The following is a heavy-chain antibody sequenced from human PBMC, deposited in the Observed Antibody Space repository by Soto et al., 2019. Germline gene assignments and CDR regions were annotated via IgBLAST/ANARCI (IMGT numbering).Heavy chain of an antibody. D-gene: IGHD3-22*01. CDR2: SIPIFGTA. V-gene: IGHV1-69*01. CDR3: ARRLYAYYSDSSGYRGGWFDP. J-gene: IGHJ5*02. CDR1: GGTFSSYA. Sequence: QVQLVQSGAEVKKPGSSVKVSCKASGGTFSSYAISWVRQAPGQGLEWMGGSIPIFGTANYAQKFQGRVTITADEATSTAYMELSSLSSEDTAVYYCARRLYAYYSDSSGYRGGWFDPWGQGTLVTVSS.